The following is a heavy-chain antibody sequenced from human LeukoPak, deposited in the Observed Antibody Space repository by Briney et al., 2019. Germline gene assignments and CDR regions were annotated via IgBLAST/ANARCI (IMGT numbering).Heavy chain of an antibody. CDR1: GGSISSYY. V-gene: IGHV4-59*01. CDR2: IYYSGST. J-gene: IGHJ4*02. Sequence: SETLSLTCTVSGGSISSYYWSWIRQPPGKGLEWIGYIYYSGSTNYNPSLKSRVTISVDTSKNQFSLKLNSVTAADTAVYYCARRGFDLYFDYWGQGTLVTVSS. CDR3: ARRGFDLYFDY. D-gene: IGHD3-9*01.